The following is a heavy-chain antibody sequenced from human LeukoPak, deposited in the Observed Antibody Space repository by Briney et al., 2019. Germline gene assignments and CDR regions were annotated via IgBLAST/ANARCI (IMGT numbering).Heavy chain of an antibody. J-gene: IGHJ4*02. V-gene: IGHV3-23*01. Sequence: GGSLRLSCAASGFTFSSYAMSWVRQAPGKGLEWVSAISGSGGSTYYADPVKGRFTISRDNSKNTLYLQMNSLRAEDTAVYYCAKSGGEYTMIVVVIPFDYWGQGTLVTVSS. CDR2: ISGSGGST. CDR3: AKSGGEYTMIVVVIPFDY. CDR1: GFTFSSYA. D-gene: IGHD3-22*01.